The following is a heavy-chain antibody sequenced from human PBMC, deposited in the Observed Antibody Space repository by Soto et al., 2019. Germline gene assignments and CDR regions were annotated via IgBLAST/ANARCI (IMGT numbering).Heavy chain of an antibody. CDR1: GGSFSGYY. D-gene: IGHD2-2*01. CDR3: ARGPTYCSSTSCYPRPFDY. J-gene: IGHJ4*02. V-gene: IGHV4-34*01. CDR2: INHSGST. Sequence: SETLSLTCAVYGGSFSGYYWSWIRQPPGKGLEWIGEINHSGSTNYNPSLKSRVTISVDTSKNQFSLKLSSVTAADTAVYYCARGPTYCSSTSCYPRPFDYWGQGTLVTVSS.